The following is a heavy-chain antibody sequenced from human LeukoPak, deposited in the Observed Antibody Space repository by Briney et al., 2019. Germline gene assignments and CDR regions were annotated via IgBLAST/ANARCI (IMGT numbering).Heavy chain of an antibody. CDR3: ARDRFLRRPEPADY. V-gene: IGHV3-20*04. CDR1: GFIFDDYD. D-gene: IGHD1-14*01. Sequence: PGGSLRLSCAATGFIFDDYDMSWVRQAPGKGLEWVSNINWNANSIGYADSVKGRFTISRDNAKNSLYLQMNSLRAEDTALYYCARDRFLRRPEPADYWGQGTLVTVSS. J-gene: IGHJ4*02. CDR2: INWNANSI.